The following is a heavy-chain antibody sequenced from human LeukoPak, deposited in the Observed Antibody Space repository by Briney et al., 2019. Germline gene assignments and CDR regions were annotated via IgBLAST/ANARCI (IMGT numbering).Heavy chain of an antibody. CDR1: GFTFSSYA. D-gene: IGHD1-26*01. J-gene: IGHJ6*03. CDR2: ISGSGGST. V-gene: IGHV3-23*01. CDR3: ARDPYSGSYSDYYYYYMDV. Sequence: GGSLRLSCAASGFTFSSYAMSWVRQAPGKGLEWVSAISGSGGSTYYADSVKGRFTISRDNFKNTLYLQMNSLRPEDTAVYYCARDPYSGSYSDYYYYYMDVWGKGTTVTVSS.